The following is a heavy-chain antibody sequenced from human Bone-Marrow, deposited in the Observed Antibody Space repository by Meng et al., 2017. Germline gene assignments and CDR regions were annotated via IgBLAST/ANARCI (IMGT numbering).Heavy chain of an antibody. J-gene: IGHJ4*02. CDR1: GFTFSSYA. CDR3: ARGSYKDYGEAQVDY. D-gene: IGHD4-17*01. V-gene: IGHV3-30*16. CDR2: ISYDGSNK. Sequence: GGSLRLSCAASGFTFSSYAMHWVRQAPGKGLEWVAVISYDGSNKYYADSVKGRFTISRDNSKNTLYLQMNSLRAEDTAVYYCARGSYKDYGEAQVDYWGQGTRVTVSS.